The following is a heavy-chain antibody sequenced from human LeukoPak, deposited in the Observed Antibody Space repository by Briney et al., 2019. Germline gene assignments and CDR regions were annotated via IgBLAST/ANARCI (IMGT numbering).Heavy chain of an antibody. D-gene: IGHD2/OR15-2a*01. CDR2: ISSSSSSI. CDR3: ARGVIYFDY. Sequence: PGGSLRLSCAASGFTFSSYSMNWFRQAPGKGLEWVSYISSSSSSIYYADSVRGRFTISRDNTKNSLYLQMTSLGDEDTAVYYCARGVIYFDYWGQGTLVTVSS. CDR1: GFTFSSYS. J-gene: IGHJ4*02. V-gene: IGHV3-48*02.